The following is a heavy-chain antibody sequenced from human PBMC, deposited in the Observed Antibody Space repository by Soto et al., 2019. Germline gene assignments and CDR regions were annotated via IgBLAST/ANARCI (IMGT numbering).Heavy chain of an antibody. CDR2: ISSSGSTI. Sequence: PVGYLRLSCAAYGYTFSRYEMDWVRQAPGKGLEWVSYISSSGSTIYYADSVKGRFTISRDNAKNSLYLQMNSLRAEDTAVYYCARDRQAFYYGSGSYNWFDPWGQGTRVTVSS. CDR1: GYTFSRYE. J-gene: IGHJ5*02. D-gene: IGHD3-10*01. CDR3: ARDRQAFYYGSGSYNWFDP. V-gene: IGHV3-48*03.